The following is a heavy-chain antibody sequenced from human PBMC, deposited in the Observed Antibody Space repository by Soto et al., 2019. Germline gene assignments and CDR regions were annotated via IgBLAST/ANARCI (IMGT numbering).Heavy chain of an antibody. J-gene: IGHJ4*02. CDR2: VSHSGTS. D-gene: IGHD2-2*01. CDR1: GGSVNNNDYY. CDR3: ARAAAYCGRTDCNPFDH. Sequence: PSETLSLTCTVSGGSVNNNDYYWTWIRQSPEKGLEWLGYVSHSGTSAYNPSVMGRLSISLESSSNQFSLSLTSVTAADTAVYSGARAAAYCGRTDCNPFDHWGQGALVTVSS. V-gene: IGHV4-30-4*01.